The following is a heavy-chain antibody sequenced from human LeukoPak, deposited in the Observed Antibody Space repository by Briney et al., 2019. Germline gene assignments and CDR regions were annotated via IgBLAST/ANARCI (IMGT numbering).Heavy chain of an antibody. CDR2: IYHSGST. CDR3: ARDNRWFGEYGLDP. J-gene: IGHJ5*02. Sequence: SETLSLTCTVSGYSISSGYYWGWIRQSPSKGLEWIGSIYHSGSTYYNPSLKSRVTISVDTSKNQFSLKLSSVTAADTAVYYCARDNRWFGEYGLDPWGQGTLVTVSS. D-gene: IGHD3-10*01. CDR1: GYSISSGYY. V-gene: IGHV4-38-2*02.